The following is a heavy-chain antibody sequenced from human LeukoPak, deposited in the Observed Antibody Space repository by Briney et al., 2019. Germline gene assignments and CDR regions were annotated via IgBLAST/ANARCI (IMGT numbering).Heavy chain of an antibody. CDR2: IYYSGST. CDR1: GGSISSGDYY. D-gene: IGHD4-17*01. V-gene: IGHV4-30-4*01. Sequence: PSETLSLTCTVSGGSISSGDYYWSWIRQPPGKGLEWIGYIYYSGSTYYNPSLKSRVTISVDTSKNQFSLRVTSRTAADTAVYYCASRDDSGPYWGQGTLVTVSS. CDR3: ASRDDSGPY. J-gene: IGHJ4*02.